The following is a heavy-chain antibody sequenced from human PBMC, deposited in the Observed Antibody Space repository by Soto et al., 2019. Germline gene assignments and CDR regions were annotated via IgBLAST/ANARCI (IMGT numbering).Heavy chain of an antibody. Sequence: QVQLQESGPGLVKPSQTLSLTCTVSGGSISSGGYYWSWIRQHPGKGLEWIGYIYYSGSTYYNPSLKSRVTISVDTSKNQFSLKLSSVTAAGTAVYYCARDGHDFWSGLRNGMDVWGQGTTVTVSS. D-gene: IGHD3-3*01. CDR1: GGSISSGGYY. CDR2: IYYSGST. J-gene: IGHJ6*02. CDR3: ARDGHDFWSGLRNGMDV. V-gene: IGHV4-31*03.